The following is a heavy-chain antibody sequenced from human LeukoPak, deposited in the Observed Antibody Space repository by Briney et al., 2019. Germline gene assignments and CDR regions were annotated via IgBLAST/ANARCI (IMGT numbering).Heavy chain of an antibody. Sequence: GSLRLSCEASGFNLNYYWLGWVRQAPGKGLEWVALIHHDESEKYYVDSVKGRFSISRGNAKSSVYLQMDSLRVDDTAIYYCTRWVGQYYFDFWGQGALVSVSS. CDR1: GFNLNYYW. V-gene: IGHV3-7*01. CDR2: IHHDESEK. CDR3: TRWVGQYYFDF. J-gene: IGHJ4*02. D-gene: IGHD1-26*01.